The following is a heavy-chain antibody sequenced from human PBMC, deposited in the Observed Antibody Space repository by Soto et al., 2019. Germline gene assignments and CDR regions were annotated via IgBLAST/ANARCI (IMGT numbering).Heavy chain of an antibody. V-gene: IGHV4-61*01. Sequence: PSETLSLTCTVSGGSVSSGSYYWSWIRQPPGKGLEWIGYVYYSGSTNYNPSLKSRVTISVDTSKNQFSLNLGSVTAADTAVYYCARDFSRRGLHLDWGQGTLVTVSS. J-gene: IGHJ4*02. D-gene: IGHD3-3*01. CDR2: VYYSGST. CDR3: ARDFSRRGLHLD. CDR1: GGSVSSGSYY.